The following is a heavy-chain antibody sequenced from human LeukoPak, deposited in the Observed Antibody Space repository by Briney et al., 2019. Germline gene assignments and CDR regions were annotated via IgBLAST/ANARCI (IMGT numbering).Heavy chain of an antibody. D-gene: IGHD4-17*01. Sequence: ASVKVPCKASGYTFTSYGISWVRQAPGQGLEWMGWISAYNGNTNYAQKLQGRVTMTTDTSTSTAYMELRSLRSDDTAVYYCARDYGAPVTTFPDYWGQGTLVTVSS. CDR2: ISAYNGNT. J-gene: IGHJ4*02. CDR3: ARDYGAPVTTFPDY. V-gene: IGHV1-18*01. CDR1: GYTFTSYG.